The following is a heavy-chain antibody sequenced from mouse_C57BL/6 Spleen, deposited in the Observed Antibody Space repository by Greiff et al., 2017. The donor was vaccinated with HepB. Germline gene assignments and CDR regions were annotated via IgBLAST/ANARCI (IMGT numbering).Heavy chain of an antibody. CDR3: ARGGYGNYVGYFDY. D-gene: IGHD2-10*02. CDR1: GYAFSSSW. V-gene: IGHV1-82*01. Sequence: QVQLQQSGPELVKPGASVKISCKASGYAFSSSWMNWVKQRPGKGLEWIGRIYPGDGDTNYNGKFKGKATLTADKSSSTAYMQLSSLTSEDSAVYFCARGGYGNYVGYFDYWGQGTTLTVSS. J-gene: IGHJ2*01. CDR2: IYPGDGDT.